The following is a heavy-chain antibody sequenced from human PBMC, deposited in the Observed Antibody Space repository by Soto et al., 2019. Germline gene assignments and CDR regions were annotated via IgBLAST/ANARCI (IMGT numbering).Heavy chain of an antibody. D-gene: IGHD6-13*01. CDR2: IIPLFGTT. V-gene: IGHV1-69*01. CDR3: ARGAIHGSSWYFWFDT. Sequence: QVQLVQSGAEVRLPGSSVNVSCKASGGTFSTYSINWVRQAPGQGLEWMGGIIPLFGTTNYAQKFKGRVTISADESTSTAYMELRSLRAEDAAVYYCARGAIHGSSWYFWFDTWGQGTLVTVSS. CDR1: GGTFSTYS. J-gene: IGHJ5*02.